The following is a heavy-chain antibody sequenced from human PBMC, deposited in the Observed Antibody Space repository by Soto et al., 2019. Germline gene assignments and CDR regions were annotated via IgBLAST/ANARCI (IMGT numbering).Heavy chain of an antibody. Sequence: PGESLKISCKASGYSFTTYWIAWVRQMPGKGLEWMGIINPGDSDIRYSPSFQGQVTISADNSISTAYLQWSSLKASDTAMYYCARHEQFYYSYYGIDVWGQGTAVTVFS. V-gene: IGHV5-51*01. CDR2: INPGDSDI. CDR3: ARHEQFYYSYYGIDV. CDR1: GYSFTTYW. J-gene: IGHJ6*02. D-gene: IGHD4-4*01.